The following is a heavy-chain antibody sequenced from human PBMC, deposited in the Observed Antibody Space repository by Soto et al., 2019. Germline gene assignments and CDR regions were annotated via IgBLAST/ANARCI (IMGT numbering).Heavy chain of an antibody. D-gene: IGHD3-16*02. J-gene: IGHJ4*02. CDR3: AVGGLRLGELSFGY. Sequence: EVQLLESGGGLVQPGGSLRLSCAASGFTFSRYAMSWVRQAPGKGLEWVSASSGSGGSTYYADSVKGRFTISRDNSKNTLYLQMNSLRAEDTAVYYCAVGGLRLGELSFGYWGQGTLVTVSS. V-gene: IGHV3-23*01. CDR1: GFTFSRYA. CDR2: SSGSGGST.